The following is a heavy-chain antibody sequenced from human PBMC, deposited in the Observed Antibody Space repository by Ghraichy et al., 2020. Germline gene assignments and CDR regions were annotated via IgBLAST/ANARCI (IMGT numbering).Heavy chain of an antibody. CDR3: ARFGAAGSYYYYGMDV. D-gene: IGHD6-13*01. CDR2: ISSGSSTI. V-gene: IGHV3-48*01. J-gene: IGHJ6*02. CDR1: GFTFSSHS. Sequence: GGSLRLSCAASGFTFSSHSMNWVRQAPGKGLEWVSYISSGSSTIYYADSVKGRFTISRDNAKNSLFLQMNSLRAEDTAVYYCARFGAAGSYYYYGMDVWGQGTTVTVSS.